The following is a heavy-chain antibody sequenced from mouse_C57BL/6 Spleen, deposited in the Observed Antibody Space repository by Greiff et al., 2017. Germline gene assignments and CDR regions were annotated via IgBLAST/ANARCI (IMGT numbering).Heavy chain of an antibody. D-gene: IGHD2-3*01. CDR2: IYPRNSNT. V-gene: IGHV1-81*01. CDR1: GYTFTSYC. Sequence: VKLQQSGAELARPGASVKLSCKASGYTFTSYCIRWVKQRTGQGLEWIGEIYPRNSNTSYNQKFKGKATLTADISSSRAYMELRSLTSEDSAVYFCARSDGYLNYFDYWGQGTTLTVSS. J-gene: IGHJ2*01. CDR3: ARSDGYLNYFDY.